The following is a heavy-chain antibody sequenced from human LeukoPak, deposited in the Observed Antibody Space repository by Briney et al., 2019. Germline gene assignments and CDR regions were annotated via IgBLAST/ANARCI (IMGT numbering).Heavy chain of an antibody. V-gene: IGHV3-30-3*02. CDR1: GFTFSSYA. CDR2: ISYDGSNK. CDR3: AKDDGSGWYNFDY. D-gene: IGHD6-19*01. J-gene: IGHJ4*02. Sequence: GRSLRLSCAASGFTFSSYAMHWVRQAPGKGLEWVAVISYDGSNKYYADSVKGRFTISRDNSKNTLYLQMNSLRAGDTAIYYCAKDDGSGWYNFDYWGQGTLVTVSS.